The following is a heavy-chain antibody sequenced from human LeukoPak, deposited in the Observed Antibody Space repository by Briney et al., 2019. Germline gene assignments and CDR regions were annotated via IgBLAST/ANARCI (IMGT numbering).Heavy chain of an antibody. J-gene: IGHJ4*02. V-gene: IGHV4-59*01. Sequence: PSETLSLTCTVSGGSINSYYWSWIRQPPGKGLEWIGYIYYSGSTNYNPSLKSRVTISVDTSKNQFSLKLSSVTAADTAVYYCASEGVGATREGRFDYWGQGTLVTVSS. CDR3: ASEGVGATREGRFDY. CDR2: IYYSGST. CDR1: GGSINSYY. D-gene: IGHD1-26*01.